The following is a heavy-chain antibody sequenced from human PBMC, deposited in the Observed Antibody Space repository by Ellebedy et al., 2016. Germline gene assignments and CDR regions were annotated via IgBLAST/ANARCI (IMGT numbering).Heavy chain of an antibody. CDR3: ARGEYGSGSSFDY. CDR2: IYSGGGT. Sequence: GGSLRLXXAASGFTVSNNYVSWVRQAPGKGLEWVSTIYSGGGTSYADSVKGRFTISRDNSKNTLCLQMNSLRAEDTAVYYCARGEYGSGSSFDYWGQGTLITVSS. J-gene: IGHJ4*02. D-gene: IGHD3-10*01. CDR1: GFTVSNNY. V-gene: IGHV3-53*01.